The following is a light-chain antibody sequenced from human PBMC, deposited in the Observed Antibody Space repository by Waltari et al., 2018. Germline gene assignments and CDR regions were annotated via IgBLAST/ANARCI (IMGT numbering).Light chain of an antibody. CDR1: QDITNY. J-gene: IGKJ1*01. Sequence: DIQMTQSPSSLSASVGDRVTITCQASQDITNYLNWYQLKPGKAPKLLIFKASNLESGVPSRFSGSGSGTEFTLTISSLQPDDFATYHCQQYDSYWTFGQGTKVEIK. CDR3: QQYDSYWT. CDR2: KAS. V-gene: IGKV1-5*03.